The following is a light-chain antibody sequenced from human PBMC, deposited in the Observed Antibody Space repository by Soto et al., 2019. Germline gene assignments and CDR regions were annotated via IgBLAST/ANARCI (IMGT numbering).Light chain of an antibody. CDR2: RAS. J-gene: IGKJ1*01. Sequence: EIVMTQSPATLSVSPGERATLSCRASQSVSSNLAWFQQKPGQAPRLLIYRASTRITGIPARFSGSGSGTEFTLTISSLQSEDFAVYYCLHYNNWPRTFGPGTKV. CDR3: LHYNNWPRT. CDR1: QSVSSN. V-gene: IGKV3-15*01.